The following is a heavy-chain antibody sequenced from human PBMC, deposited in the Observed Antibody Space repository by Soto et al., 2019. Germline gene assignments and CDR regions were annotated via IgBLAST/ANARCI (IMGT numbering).Heavy chain of an antibody. Sequence: GGSLRLSCAASGFSFSTYEMNWVRQAPGKGLEWVSYISKSGIDIYYADSVKGRFTISRDNANNSLYLQMNSLRAEDTAVYYCAPRKYGSFNIGALDIWGQGTMVTVSS. CDR3: APRKYGSFNIGALDI. CDR2: ISKSGIDI. CDR1: GFSFSTYE. J-gene: IGHJ3*02. V-gene: IGHV3-48*03. D-gene: IGHD1-26*01.